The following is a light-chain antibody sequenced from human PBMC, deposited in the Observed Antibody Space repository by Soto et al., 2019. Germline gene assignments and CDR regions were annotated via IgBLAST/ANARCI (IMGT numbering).Light chain of an antibody. J-gene: IGKJ5*01. Sequence: IVMTQSQATLSLSPVYISPLSCISSQSVTSNLAWYQQKPGQAPRLLIYGASTRATGIPARFSGSGSGTEFTLTISSLQSEDFAVYFCQQHNNWPPINVGKGTQLEIK. CDR1: QSVTSN. V-gene: IGKV3-15*01. CDR2: GAS. CDR3: QQHNNWPPIN.